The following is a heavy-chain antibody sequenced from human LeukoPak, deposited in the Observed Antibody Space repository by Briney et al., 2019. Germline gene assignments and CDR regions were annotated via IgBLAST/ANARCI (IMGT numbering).Heavy chain of an antibody. V-gene: IGHV3-48*04. J-gene: IGHJ4*02. D-gene: IGHD3-10*01. CDR1: GFTFSSYS. CDR3: ATDGYYYGSVH. CDR2: ISSSSSTI. Sequence: GGSLRLSCAASGFTFSSYSMNWVRQAPGKGLEWVSYISSSSSTIYYADSVKGRFTISRDNAKNSLYLQMDSLRAEDTAVYYCATDGYYYGSVHWGQGTLVTVSS.